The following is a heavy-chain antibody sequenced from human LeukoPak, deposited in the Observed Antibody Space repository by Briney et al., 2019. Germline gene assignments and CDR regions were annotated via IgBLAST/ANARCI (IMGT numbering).Heavy chain of an antibody. V-gene: IGHV1-69*02. CDR1: GGTFSSYT. J-gene: IGHJ6*03. Sequence: SVKVSCKASGGTFSSYTISWVRQAPGQGLEWMGRIIPILGIANYAQKFQGRVTIIADKSTSTAYMELSSLRSEDTAVYYCARVANTINWIERYYYMDVWGKGTTVTVSS. CDR2: IIPILGIA. D-gene: IGHD1-1*01. CDR3: ARVANTINWIERYYYMDV.